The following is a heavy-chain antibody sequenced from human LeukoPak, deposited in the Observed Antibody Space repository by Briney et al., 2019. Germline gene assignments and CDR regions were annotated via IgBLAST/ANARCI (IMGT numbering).Heavy chain of an antibody. CDR1: GFTFRSYR. CDR2: TSSSSSYI. CDR3: AREDYGSGRVINWFDP. V-gene: IGHV3-21*01. D-gene: IGHD3-10*01. J-gene: IGHJ5*02. Sequence: PGGSLRLSCAASGFTFRSYRMNWVRQAPGKGLEWVSSTSSSSSYIYYADSVKGRFTISRDNAKNSLYPQMNSLRAEDTAVYYCAREDYGSGRVINWFDPWGQGTLVTVSS.